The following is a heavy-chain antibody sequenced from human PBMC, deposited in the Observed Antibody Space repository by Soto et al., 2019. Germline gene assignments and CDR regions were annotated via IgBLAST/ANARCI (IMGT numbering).Heavy chain of an antibody. CDR1: GGSISRNY. CDR2: INYSRST. J-gene: IGHJ4*02. CDR3: ARRYGYSFDY. V-gene: IGHV4-59*08. Sequence: EPLSLTCTVSGGSISRNYWSWIRQPPGKGIEWIGYINYSRSTNYNPSLKSLVTISVDTSKNQFSLKLSSVTAADTVVYYCARRYGYSFDYWGQGTLVTVSS. D-gene: IGHD1-1*01.